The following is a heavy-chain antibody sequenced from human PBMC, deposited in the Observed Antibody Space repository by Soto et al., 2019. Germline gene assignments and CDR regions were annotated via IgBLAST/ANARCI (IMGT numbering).Heavy chain of an antibody. CDR1: GYTFTSYD. CDR3: ARQITMVRGVIIMFSDY. CDR2: MNPNSGNT. D-gene: IGHD3-10*01. V-gene: IGHV1-8*01. J-gene: IGHJ4*02. Sequence: ASVKVSCKASGYTFTSYDINWVRQATGQGLEWMGWMNPNSGNTGYAQKFQGRVTMTRNTSISTAYMELSSLRSEDTAVYYCARQITMVRGVIIMFSDYWGQGTLVTVSS.